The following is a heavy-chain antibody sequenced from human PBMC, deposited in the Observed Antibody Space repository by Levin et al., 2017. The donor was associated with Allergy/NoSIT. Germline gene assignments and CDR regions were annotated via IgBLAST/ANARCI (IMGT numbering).Heavy chain of an antibody. D-gene: IGHD3-10*01. CDR2: ISDSGENT. V-gene: IGHV3-23*01. J-gene: IGHJ5*01. CDR1: GFPFSGYG. CDR3: ARDLQFWGVNGGVDS. Sequence: QSGGSLRLSCAVSGFPFSGYGMSWVRQAPGEGPEWVSTISDSGENTHYADSVRGRFTISRDNSRNTLYLQMNSLRAEDTAVYYCARDLQFWGVNGGVDSWGRGTLVTVSS.